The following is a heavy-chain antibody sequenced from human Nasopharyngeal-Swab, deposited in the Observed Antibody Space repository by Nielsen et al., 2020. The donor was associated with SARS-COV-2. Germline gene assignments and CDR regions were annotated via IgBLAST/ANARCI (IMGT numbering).Heavy chain of an antibody. CDR3: ARGGRDSSSWYPYNWFDP. CDR2: ISSSSSTI. J-gene: IGHJ5*02. Sequence: GESLKISCAASGFTFSSYSMNWVRQAPGKGLEWVSYISSSSSTIYYADSVKGRFTISRDNAKNSLYLQMNSLRAEDTAVYYCARGGRDSSSWYPYNWFDPWGQGTLVTVSS. D-gene: IGHD6-13*01. V-gene: IGHV3-48*04. CDR1: GFTFSSYS.